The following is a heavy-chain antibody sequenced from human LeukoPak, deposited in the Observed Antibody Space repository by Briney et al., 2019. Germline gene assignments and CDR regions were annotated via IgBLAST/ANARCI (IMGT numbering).Heavy chain of an antibody. CDR1: GFTLSSYA. D-gene: IGHD3-22*01. CDR2: ISYDGSNK. V-gene: IGHV3-30-3*01. Sequence: GGALRLSCAASGFTLSSYAMQWVRQARGKGVGRVAVISYDGSNKYYADSVKGRFTISRDNSKNTLYLQMNRLRAEDTAVYYCARAGIVVVKYAFDIWGHGTMVTVSS. J-gene: IGHJ3*02. CDR3: ARAGIVVVKYAFDI.